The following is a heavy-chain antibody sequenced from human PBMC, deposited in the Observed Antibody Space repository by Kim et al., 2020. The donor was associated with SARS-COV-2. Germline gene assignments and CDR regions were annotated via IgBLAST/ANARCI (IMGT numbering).Heavy chain of an antibody. J-gene: IGHJ4*02. D-gene: IGHD1-20*01. Sequence: GGSLRLSCAASGFLFSNHALSWVRQAPGKGLEWVASITDSGSKTYYAESVKGRFTISRDNSKNTLYLQMNRLRDEDTAVYYCARKPTEDTARYFDYWGQGALLTV. CDR2: ITDSGSKT. CDR1: GFLFSNHA. CDR3: ARKPTEDTARYFDY. V-gene: IGHV3-23*01.